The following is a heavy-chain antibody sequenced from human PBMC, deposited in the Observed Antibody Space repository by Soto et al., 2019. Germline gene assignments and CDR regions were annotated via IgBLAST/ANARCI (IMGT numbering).Heavy chain of an antibody. J-gene: IGHJ6*02. CDR3: AKSQNGEYGSGSYYSSRRYYYGMDV. D-gene: IGHD3-10*01. V-gene: IGHV3-30*18. CDR1: GFTFSSYG. CDR2: ISYDGSNK. Sequence: QVQLVESGGGVVQPGRSLRLSCAASGFTFSSYGMHWVRQAPGKGLEWVAVISYDGSNKYYADSVKGRFTISRDNSKNTLYLQMNSLRAEDTAVYYCAKSQNGEYGSGSYYSSRRYYYGMDVWGQGTTVTVSS.